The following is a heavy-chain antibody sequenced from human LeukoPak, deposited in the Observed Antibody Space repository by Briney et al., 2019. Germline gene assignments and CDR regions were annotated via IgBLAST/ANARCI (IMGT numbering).Heavy chain of an antibody. CDR1: GGSISSSSYY. Sequence: SETLSLTCTVSGGSISSSSYYWGWIRQPPGKGLEWIGSIYYSGSTYYNPSLKSRVTISVDTSKNQFSLKLTSVTAADTAVYYCARSQFYGSGSYQGRWFDPWGQGTLVTVSS. J-gene: IGHJ5*02. CDR3: ARSQFYGSGSYQGRWFDP. V-gene: IGHV4-39*07. CDR2: IYYSGST. D-gene: IGHD3-10*01.